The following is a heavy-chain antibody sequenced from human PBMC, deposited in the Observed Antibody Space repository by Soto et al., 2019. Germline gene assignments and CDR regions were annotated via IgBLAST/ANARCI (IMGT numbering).Heavy chain of an antibody. CDR2: HYSGGST. D-gene: IGHD1-26*01. J-gene: IGHJ5*02. CDR1: CFSVSSNY. Sequence: PGGSLRLSCAISCFSVSSNYLSWVRQARGKGLEWVSVHYSGGSTYYADSVQGRFTISRDKSNNTLYLQMRRVRAEDTAVYFCARHRHPRGTVGATSPLDPWGQGTQVTVSS. V-gene: IGHV3-53*01. CDR3: ARHRHPRGTVGATSPLDP.